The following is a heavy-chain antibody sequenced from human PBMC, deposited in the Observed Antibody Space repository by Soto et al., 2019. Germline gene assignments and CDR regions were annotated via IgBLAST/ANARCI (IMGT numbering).Heavy chain of an antibody. CDR2: IIPILGIA. CDR3: ARDPTDYYDILTGYYGPWFDP. Sequence: SVKVSCKASGGTFSSYTISWVRQAPGQGLEWMGRIIPILGIANYAQKFQGRVTITADKSTSTAYMELSSLRSEDTAVYYCARDPTDYYDILTGYYGPWFDPWGQGTLVTVSS. CDR1: GGTFSSYT. V-gene: IGHV1-69*04. J-gene: IGHJ5*02. D-gene: IGHD3-9*01.